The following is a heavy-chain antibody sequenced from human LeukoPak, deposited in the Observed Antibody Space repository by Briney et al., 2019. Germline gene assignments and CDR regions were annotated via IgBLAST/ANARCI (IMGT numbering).Heavy chain of an antibody. CDR3: ARAHPGYCSGGSCTANWFDP. Sequence: SETLSLTCAVSGYSISSGYYWGWIRQPPGKGLEWIGSIYHSGSTYYNPSLKSRVTISVDTSKNQSSLKLSSVTAADTAVYYCARAHPGYCSGGSCTANWFDPWGQGTLVTVSS. J-gene: IGHJ5*02. CDR1: GYSISSGYY. V-gene: IGHV4-38-2*01. D-gene: IGHD2-15*01. CDR2: IYHSGST.